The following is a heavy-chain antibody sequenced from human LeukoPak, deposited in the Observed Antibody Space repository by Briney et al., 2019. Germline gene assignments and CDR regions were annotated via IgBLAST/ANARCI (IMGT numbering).Heavy chain of an antibody. Sequence: KTGGSLRLSCAASGFTFSNAWMSWVRQAPGKGLEWVGRIKSKTDGGTTDYAAPVKGRFTISRDDSKNTLYLQMNSLRAEDTAVYYCAKAGGTYYDSSYYTYYWGQGTLVTVSS. V-gene: IGHV3-15*01. CDR1: GFTFSNAW. CDR3: AKAGGTYYDSSYYTYY. J-gene: IGHJ4*02. CDR2: IKSKTDGGTT. D-gene: IGHD3-22*01.